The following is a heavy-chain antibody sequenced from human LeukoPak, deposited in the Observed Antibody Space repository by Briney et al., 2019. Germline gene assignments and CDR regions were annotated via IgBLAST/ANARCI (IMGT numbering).Heavy chain of an antibody. CDR1: GYSFTTYW. D-gene: IGHD6-13*01. CDR2: IYPGDSET. J-gene: IGHJ6*03. V-gene: IGHV5-51*01. Sequence: GGSLKISCKGSGYSFTTYWIGWVRQMPGKGLEWMGIIYPGDSETRYSPSFQGQVTISADKSISTAYLQWSSLKASDTAMYYCASNQQPYYYYMDVWGKGTPVNVSS. CDR3: ASNQQPYYYYMDV.